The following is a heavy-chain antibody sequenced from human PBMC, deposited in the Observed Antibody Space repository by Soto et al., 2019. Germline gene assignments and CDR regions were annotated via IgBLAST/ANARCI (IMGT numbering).Heavy chain of an antibody. V-gene: IGHV3-21*06. Sequence: EVQLVESGGGLVKPGGSLRLSCAASGFTFSDYSMNWVRQAPGKGLQWVSSINTASAYSYYADSVKGPFTISRDNAKNSLSLQMNSLRAEDTAVYYCARGRGYCTNGVCSYFDSWGQGTLVTVSS. CDR2: INTASAYS. CDR3: ARGRGYCTNGVCSYFDS. CDR1: GFTFSDYS. D-gene: IGHD2-8*01. J-gene: IGHJ4*02.